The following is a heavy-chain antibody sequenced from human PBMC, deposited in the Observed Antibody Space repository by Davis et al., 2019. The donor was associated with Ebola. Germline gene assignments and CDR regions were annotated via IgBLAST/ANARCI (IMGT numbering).Heavy chain of an antibody. Sequence: GSLRLSCKGSGYSFTSYWIGWVRQLPGEVMEWMGIIYPGDSDTRYSPSFQGQVTISADKSISTAYLQWSSLKASDTAMYYCARLDCSGGSCYDGDWFDPWGQGTLVTVSS. D-gene: IGHD2-15*01. J-gene: IGHJ5*02. CDR3: ARLDCSGGSCYDGDWFDP. V-gene: IGHV5-51*01. CDR1: GYSFTSYW. CDR2: IYPGDSDT.